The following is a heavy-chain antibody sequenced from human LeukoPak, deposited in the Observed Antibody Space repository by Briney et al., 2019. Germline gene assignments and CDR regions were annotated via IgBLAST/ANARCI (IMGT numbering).Heavy chain of an antibody. Sequence: GGSLRLSCAASGFTFSSYWMGWVRQAPGKGREWVANIKQDGSEKYYVDSVKGRFTISRDDAKNSLYLQMNSLRAEDTAVYYCARSTAGFDYWGQGTLVTVSS. V-gene: IGHV3-7*01. CDR3: ARSTAGFDY. D-gene: IGHD6-25*01. CDR2: IKQDGSEK. CDR1: GFTFSSYW. J-gene: IGHJ4*02.